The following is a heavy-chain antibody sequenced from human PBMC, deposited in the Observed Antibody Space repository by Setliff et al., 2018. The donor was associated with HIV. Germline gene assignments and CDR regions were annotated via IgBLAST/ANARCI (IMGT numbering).Heavy chain of an antibody. J-gene: IGHJ3*01. CDR1: GFNVTDSS. CDR2: LYSGGET. V-gene: IGHV3-53*01. Sequence: GGSLRLSCAASGFNVTDSSMNWVRQAPGKGLEWVSTLYSGGETYYSASVRGRFTVSRDISKNTFYLEMKSVRLEDTAIYYCARAFVVLVAPDAFDLWGQGTKVTVSS. CDR3: ARAFVVLVAPDAFDL. D-gene: IGHD2-15*01.